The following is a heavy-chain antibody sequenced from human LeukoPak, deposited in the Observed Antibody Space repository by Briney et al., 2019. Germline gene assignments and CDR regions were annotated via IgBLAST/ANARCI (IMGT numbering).Heavy chain of an antibody. CDR3: VRDGGGLDC. V-gene: IGHV3-48*02. CDR1: GFAFSTYS. Sequence: GGSLRHSCAASGFAFSTYSMNWVRQAPGKGLEWVSYITSTSATKYYADSVKGRFTVSRDNAKSSLFLQMNSLRDEDTAVYYCVRDGGGLDCWGQGTLVTVSS. J-gene: IGHJ4*02. D-gene: IGHD3-16*01. CDR2: ITSTSATK.